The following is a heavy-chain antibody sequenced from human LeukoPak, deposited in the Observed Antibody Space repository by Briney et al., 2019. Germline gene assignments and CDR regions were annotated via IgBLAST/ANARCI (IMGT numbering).Heavy chain of an antibody. V-gene: IGHV3-23*01. Sequence: GGSLRLSCAASGFTFGSYAMRWVRQAPGKGLEWGSAISGSGGSTYYADSVKGRFTISRDNSKNTLYLQMNSLRAEDTAVYYCAKSHDSSGYYRYLFDYWGQGTLVTVSS. CDR1: GFTFGSYA. CDR2: ISGSGGST. J-gene: IGHJ4*02. CDR3: AKSHDSSGYYRYLFDY. D-gene: IGHD3-22*01.